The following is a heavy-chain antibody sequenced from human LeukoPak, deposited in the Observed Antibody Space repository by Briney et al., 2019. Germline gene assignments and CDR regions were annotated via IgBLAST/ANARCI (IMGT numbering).Heavy chain of an antibody. V-gene: IGHV4-38-2*02. D-gene: IGHD3-22*01. CDR2: IYHSGST. CDR3: ARGLTGRADDSMGY. Sequence: SETLSLTCTVSGYSISSGYYWGWIRPPPGKGLEWIGSIYHSGSTYYNPSLKSRVTISVDTSKNQFSLKLSSVTAADTAVYYCARGLTGRADDSMGYWGQGTLVTVSS. J-gene: IGHJ4*02. CDR1: GYSISSGYY.